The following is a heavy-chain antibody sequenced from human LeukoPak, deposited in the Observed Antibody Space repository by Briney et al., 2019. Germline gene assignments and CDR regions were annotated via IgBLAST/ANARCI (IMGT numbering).Heavy chain of an antibody. D-gene: IGHD5-24*01. Sequence: SEALSLTCTVSGGSISSSIYYWGWIRQPPGKGLEWIGSIYYSGSTYYNPSLKSRVTISVDTSKNQFSLKLSSVTAADTAVYYCAREERWLQSDYWGQGTLVTVSS. CDR1: GGSISSSIYY. V-gene: IGHV4-39*02. CDR3: AREERWLQSDY. J-gene: IGHJ4*02. CDR2: IYYSGST.